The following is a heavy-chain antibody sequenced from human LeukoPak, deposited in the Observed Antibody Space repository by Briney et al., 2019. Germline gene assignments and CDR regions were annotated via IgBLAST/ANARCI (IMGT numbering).Heavy chain of an antibody. V-gene: IGHV3-48*01. D-gene: IGHD3-3*01. CDR1: GFTFSSYS. CDR2: ISSSSSTI. CDR3: ARAPYYDFWSGPVYGMDV. Sequence: GGSLRPSCAASGFTFSSYSMNWVRQAPGKGLEWVSYISSSSSTIYYADSVKGRFTISRDNAKNSLYLQMNSLRAEDTAVYYCARAPYYDFWSGPVYGMDVWGQGTTVTVSS. J-gene: IGHJ6*02.